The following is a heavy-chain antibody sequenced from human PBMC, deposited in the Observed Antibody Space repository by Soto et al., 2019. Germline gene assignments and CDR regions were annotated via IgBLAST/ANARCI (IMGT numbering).Heavy chain of an antibody. D-gene: IGHD2-15*01. CDR3: AREENCRGGTCYSEYFHH. CDR2: VNPSGGSA. CDR1: EYIFTAYS. Sequence: QVQLVQSGAEAKKPGASVKGSCKTSEYIFTAYSMHWVRQAPGQGLEWMGVVNPSGGSAHYAQSFEGRVTLTRDTSTSTFYMELSSLRYADTAVYYCAREENCRGGTCYSEYFHHWGQGTLVTDSS. J-gene: IGHJ1*01. V-gene: IGHV1-46*01.